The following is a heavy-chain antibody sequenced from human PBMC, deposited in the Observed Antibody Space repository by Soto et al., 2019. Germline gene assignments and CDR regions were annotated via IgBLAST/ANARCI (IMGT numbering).Heavy chain of an antibody. V-gene: IGHV4-39*01. CDR1: GGSISSGGYS. J-gene: IGHJ4*02. D-gene: IGHD3-22*01. CDR3: ARHYYDTLGY. Sequence: SETLSLTCAVSGGSISSGGYSCNWIRQPPGKGLEWIGSIYYSGSTYYNPSLKSRVTISVDTSKNQFSLKLSSVTAADTAVYYCARHYYDTLGYWGQGTLVTVS. CDR2: IYYSGST.